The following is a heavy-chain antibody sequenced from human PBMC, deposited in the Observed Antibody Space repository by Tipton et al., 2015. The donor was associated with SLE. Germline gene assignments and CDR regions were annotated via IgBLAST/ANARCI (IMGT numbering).Heavy chain of an antibody. Sequence: TLSLTCTVSGGSISSYYWSWIRQPAGKGLEWIGRIYTSGSTNYNPSPKSRVTMSVDTSKNQFSLKLSSVTAADTAVYYCARPIDYSSSWTDAFDIWGQGTMVTVSS. J-gene: IGHJ3*02. CDR2: IYTSGST. CDR3: ARPIDYSSSWTDAFDI. D-gene: IGHD6-13*01. CDR1: GGSISSYY. V-gene: IGHV4-4*07.